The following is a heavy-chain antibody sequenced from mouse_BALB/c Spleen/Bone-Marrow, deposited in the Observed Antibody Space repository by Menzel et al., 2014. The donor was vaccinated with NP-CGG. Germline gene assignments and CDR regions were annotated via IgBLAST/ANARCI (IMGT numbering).Heavy chain of an antibody. CDR2: INSGGRYA. CDR1: GFTFSNYG. Sequence: EVKLVESGRDLVKPGGSLKLSCAASGFTFSNYGMSWVRQTPGKRLEWVATINSGGRYAFYPDSVKGRFTISRDNSKNTLYLQMSSLKSEDTAMYYCARRSDYDYFDYWGQGTTLTVSS. J-gene: IGHJ2*01. CDR3: ARRSDYDYFDY. V-gene: IGHV5-6*02. D-gene: IGHD2-4*01.